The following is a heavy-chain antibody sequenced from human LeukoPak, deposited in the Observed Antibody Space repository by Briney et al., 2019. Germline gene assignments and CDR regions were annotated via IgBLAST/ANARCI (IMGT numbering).Heavy chain of an antibody. CDR2: ISGSGGST. CDR1: GFTFSSYA. Sequence: GGSLRLSCAASGFTFSSYAMSWVRQAPGKGLEWVSAISGSGGSTYYADSVKGRFTISRDNSKNPLYLQMNSLRAEDTVVYYCAKAEYSSGWPVYDAFDIWGQGTMVTVSS. V-gene: IGHV3-23*01. J-gene: IGHJ3*02. CDR3: AKAEYSSGWPVYDAFDI. D-gene: IGHD6-19*01.